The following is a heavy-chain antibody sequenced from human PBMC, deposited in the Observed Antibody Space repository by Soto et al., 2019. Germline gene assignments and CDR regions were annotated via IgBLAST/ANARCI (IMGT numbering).Heavy chain of an antibody. CDR3: AREVNNYYGMDV. J-gene: IGHJ6*02. CDR2: IYYSGST. V-gene: IGHV4-30-4*01. Sequence: QVQLQESGPGLVKPSQTLSLTCSISGASISSDDYYWSWFRQPPGKGLEWIGYIYYSGSTYYTPSRKSPITISVDPTKTQFSLTLSSVTAADTAVFYCAREVNNYYGMDVWGQGTTVTVSS. CDR1: GASISSDDYY.